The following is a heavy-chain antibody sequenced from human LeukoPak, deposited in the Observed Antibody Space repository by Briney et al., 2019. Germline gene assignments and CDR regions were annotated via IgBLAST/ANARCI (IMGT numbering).Heavy chain of an antibody. D-gene: IGHD3-3*01. CDR3: AKDRNFWSGYSALDN. J-gene: IGHJ4*02. CDR2: ISGSGGST. V-gene: IGHV3-23*01. CDR1: GFTFSSYA. Sequence: GGSLRLSCAASGFTFSSYAMSCVRQAPGKGLECVSAISGSGGSTYYADFVKGGFTISRDNSKNTLYLQMNRMRAEDTAVYYCAKDRNFWSGYSALDNWGQGPLVTVSS.